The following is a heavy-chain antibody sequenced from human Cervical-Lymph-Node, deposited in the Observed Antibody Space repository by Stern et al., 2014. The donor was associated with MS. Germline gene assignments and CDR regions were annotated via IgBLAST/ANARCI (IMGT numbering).Heavy chain of an antibody. D-gene: IGHD3-16*01. J-gene: IGHJ4*02. CDR1: GFTFSHYW. Sequence: EVQLEESGGGLVQPGRSLRLSCAASGFTFSHYWMSWVRQAPGKGLEWVATVKHDGSDNYYVDSVEGRFTISRDNAKSSLSLQMNSLRVDDTAVYYCARDGDFDYWGQGTLVTVSS. V-gene: IGHV3-7*01. CDR3: ARDGDFDY. CDR2: VKHDGSDN.